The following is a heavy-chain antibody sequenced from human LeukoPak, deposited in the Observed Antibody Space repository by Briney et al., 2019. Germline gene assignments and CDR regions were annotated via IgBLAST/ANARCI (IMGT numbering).Heavy chain of an antibody. Sequence: PSETLSLTCTVSGGSISSYYWSWIRQPPGKGLEWIGYIYYSGSTNYNPSLKSRVTISVDTSKNQFSLKLTSVTAADTAMYYCARENEPARDFDLWGRGTLVTVSS. CDR1: GGSISSYY. D-gene: IGHD1-1*01. V-gene: IGHV4-59*01. CDR2: IYYSGST. CDR3: ARENEPARDFDL. J-gene: IGHJ2*01.